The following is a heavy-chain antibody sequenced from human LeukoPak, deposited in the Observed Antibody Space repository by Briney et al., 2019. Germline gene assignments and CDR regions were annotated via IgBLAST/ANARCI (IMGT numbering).Heavy chain of an antibody. J-gene: IGHJ3*02. V-gene: IGHV3-48*04. CDR3: ARDGSYDILTGYYRDAFDI. CDR2: ISGSSSTI. Sequence: PGGSLRLSCAASGFTFSSYSMNWVRQAPGKGLEWVSYISGSSSTIYYADSVKGRFSISRDNAKNSLYLQMNSLRAEDTALYYCARDGSYDILTGYYRDAFDIWGQGTMVTVSS. CDR1: GFTFSSYS. D-gene: IGHD3-9*01.